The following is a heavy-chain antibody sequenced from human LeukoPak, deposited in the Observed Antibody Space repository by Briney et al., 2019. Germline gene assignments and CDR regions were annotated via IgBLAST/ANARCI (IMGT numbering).Heavy chain of an antibody. CDR1: GGTFNSYA. D-gene: IGHD5-24*01. Sequence: ASVKVSCKASGGTFNSYAISWVRQAPGQGLEWMGGIMPLFGTANYAQEFQGRVAFTTDESASTAYMEVSSLRSEDTAVYYCASGSLGDGYGVGDYYQYMDVWGKGTTVTVSS. V-gene: IGHV1-69*05. CDR3: ASGSLGDGYGVGDYYQYMDV. J-gene: IGHJ6*03. CDR2: IMPLFGTA.